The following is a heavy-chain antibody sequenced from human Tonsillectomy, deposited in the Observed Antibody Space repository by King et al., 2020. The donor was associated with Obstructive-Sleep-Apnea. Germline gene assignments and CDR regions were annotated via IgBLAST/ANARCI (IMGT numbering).Heavy chain of an antibody. Sequence: DVQLVESGGDLVQPGRSLRLSCVVSGFPFFQAWMSWVRQAPGKGLEWVGRIRSSSDGGTTEYSIPRRGEFIISRDDSKNTLYLQMNNLKSEDTAIYYCTTEGVGVDDFAYWGQGTLVTVSS. V-gene: IGHV3-15*01. CDR3: TTEGVGVDDFAY. CDR2: IRSSSDGGTT. CDR1: GFPFFQAW. D-gene: IGHD1-26*01. J-gene: IGHJ4*02.